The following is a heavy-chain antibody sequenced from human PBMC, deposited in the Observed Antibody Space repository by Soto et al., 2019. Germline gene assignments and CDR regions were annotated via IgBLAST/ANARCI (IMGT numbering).Heavy chain of an antibody. CDR3: ARAFVLTGFYGMQG. D-gene: IGHD3-9*01. CDR1: VDSVSSGSYY. Sequence: WDTLSLTCTFSVDSVSSGSYYWSWIRPHPGKGLEWIGYIYYSGSTNYNPYLKSRVTISVATSKSQFSLKLSSVTAADTAVYYCARAFVLTGFYGMQGWGQGTTV. CDR2: IYYSGST. V-gene: IGHV4-61*01. J-gene: IGHJ6*01.